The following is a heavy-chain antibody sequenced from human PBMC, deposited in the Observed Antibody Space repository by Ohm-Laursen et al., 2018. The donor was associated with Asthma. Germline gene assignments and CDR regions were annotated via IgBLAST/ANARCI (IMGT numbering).Heavy chain of an antibody. CDR3: VKTYGDFGDYYYSAMDV. J-gene: IGHJ6*02. CDR2: IRWNSDST. V-gene: IGHV3-9*01. Sequence: RFLRLSCAASGFTFGDYAMHWVRQRPGKGLEWVSGIRWNSDSTGYVDSVKGRFTISRDNAKNSLYLQMNSLRAEDTALYYCVKTYGDFGDYYYSAMDVWGQGTTVTVSS. D-gene: IGHD4-17*01. CDR1: GFTFGDYA.